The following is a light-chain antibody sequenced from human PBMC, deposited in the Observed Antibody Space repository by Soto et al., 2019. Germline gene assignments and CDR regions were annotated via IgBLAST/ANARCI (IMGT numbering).Light chain of an antibody. CDR1: STDVGRYNY. Sequence: QSVLTQPASVSGSPGQSITISCTGTSTDVGRYNYVSWYQQHPGKAPKLMVYDVSNRPSWVSNRFSGSKSGITASLTISGFQAEDEADYYCTSYTSDSTYVFGTGTKSPP. V-gene: IGLV2-14*01. J-gene: IGLJ1*01. CDR2: DVS. CDR3: TSYTSDSTYV.